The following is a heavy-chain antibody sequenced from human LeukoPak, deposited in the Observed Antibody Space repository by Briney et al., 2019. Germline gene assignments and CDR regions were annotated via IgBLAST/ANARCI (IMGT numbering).Heavy chain of an antibody. CDR3: ARGGIMVRGVIITN. D-gene: IGHD3-10*01. CDR1: GFTFSSYW. CDR2: INSDGSST. J-gene: IGHJ4*02. Sequence: PGGSLRLSCAASGFTFSSYWMHWVRQAPGKGLVWVSRINSDGSSTSYADSVKGRFTISRDNAKNTLYLQMNSLRAEDTAVHYCARGGIMVRGVIITNWGQGTLVTVSS. V-gene: IGHV3-74*01.